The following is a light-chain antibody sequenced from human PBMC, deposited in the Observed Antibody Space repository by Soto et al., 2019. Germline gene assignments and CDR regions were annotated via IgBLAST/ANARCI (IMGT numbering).Light chain of an antibody. CDR2: GAS. CDR3: QHYGNTPPSVT. Sequence: VRTKSPATLSVSPGERATLSCRASQSVSSDYLVWYQQKPGQAPRLLIYGASRRVTGIPDRFSGGGSGTDFILTISRLDPEDFAGYYCQHYGNTPPSVTFGPGSKVDIK. V-gene: IGKV3-20*01. J-gene: IGKJ3*01. CDR1: QSVSSDY.